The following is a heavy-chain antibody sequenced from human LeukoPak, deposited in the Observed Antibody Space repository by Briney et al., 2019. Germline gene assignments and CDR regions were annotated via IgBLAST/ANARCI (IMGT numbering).Heavy chain of an antibody. CDR3: ARDVGGSSSGFVDY. Sequence: AGGSLRLSCAASGFTVSSNYMSWVRQAPGKGLEWVSVIYSGGSTYYADSVKGRFTISRDNSKNTLYLQVNSLRAEDTAVYYCARDVGGSSSGFVDYWGQGTLVTVSS. CDR2: IYSGGST. V-gene: IGHV3-66*02. D-gene: IGHD6-6*01. J-gene: IGHJ4*02. CDR1: GFTVSSNY.